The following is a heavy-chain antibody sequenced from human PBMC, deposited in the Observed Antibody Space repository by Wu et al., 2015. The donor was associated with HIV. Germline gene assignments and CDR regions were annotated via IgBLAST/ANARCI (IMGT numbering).Heavy chain of an antibody. J-gene: IGHJ4*01. CDR3: ARDYAYDSSGYSGY. Sequence: QVQLVQSGAEVKKPGASVKVSCKASGYTFSSYYMHWVRQAPGQGLEWMGIINPSDGNTNYAQKFQGRVAMTRDTSTSTVYMELSSLRSEDTAVYYCARDYAYDSSGYSGYWGQGTLVTVSS. V-gene: IGHV1-46*01. D-gene: IGHD3-22*01. CDR1: GYTFSSYY. CDR2: INPSDGNT.